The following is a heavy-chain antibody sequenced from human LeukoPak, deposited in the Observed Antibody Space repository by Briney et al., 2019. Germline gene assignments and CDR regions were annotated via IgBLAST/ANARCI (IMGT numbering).Heavy chain of an antibody. CDR2: ISAYYGNT. J-gene: IGHJ5*02. CDR3: ARDRYYYDSSGYYYVDWFDP. CDR1: GYTFTSYG. Sequence: ASVKVSCKASGYTFTSYGISWVRQAPGQGLEWMGWISAYYGNTNYAQKLQGRVTMTTDTSTSTAYMELRSLRSDDTAVYYCARDRYYYDSSGYYYVDWFDPWGQGTLVTVSS. V-gene: IGHV1-18*01. D-gene: IGHD3-22*01.